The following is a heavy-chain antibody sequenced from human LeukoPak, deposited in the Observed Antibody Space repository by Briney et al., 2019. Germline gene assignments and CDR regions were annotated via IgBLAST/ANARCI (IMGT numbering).Heavy chain of an antibody. CDR2: ISGSGDTK. V-gene: IGHV3-23*01. CDR3: AKSRGRAVASAFDY. D-gene: IGHD6-19*01. Sequence: GASPRLSCAASGFTSTTYAMTWVRQAPGKGLEWASSISGSGDTKNYADSVKGRFTISRDNSKITLFLQMNRLRAEDTAIYYCAKSRGRAVASAFDYWGRGTLVTVSS. J-gene: IGHJ4*02. CDR1: GFTSTTYA.